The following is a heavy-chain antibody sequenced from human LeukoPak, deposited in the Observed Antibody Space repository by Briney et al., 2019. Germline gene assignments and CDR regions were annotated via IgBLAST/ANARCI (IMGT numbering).Heavy chain of an antibody. J-gene: IGHJ4*02. CDR1: GFTFSSYA. V-gene: IGHV3-23*01. CDR3: AKYSWAARPWRFDY. D-gene: IGHD6-6*01. CDR2: ISGSGGST. Sequence: PGESLRLSCAASGFTFSSYAMSWVRQTPGKGLEWVSAISGSGGSTYYADSVKGRFTISRDNSKDTLYLQMNSLSAEDTAAYYCAKYSWAARPWRFDYWGQGTLVTVSS.